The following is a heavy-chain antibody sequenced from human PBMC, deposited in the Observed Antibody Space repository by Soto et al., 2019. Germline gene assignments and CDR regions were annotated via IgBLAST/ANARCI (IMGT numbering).Heavy chain of an antibody. CDR3: AKALTSTGWSKNDY. CDR2: ISGSGGAT. J-gene: IGHJ4*02. V-gene: IGHV3-23*01. D-gene: IGHD6-19*01. Sequence: EVQLLESGGGLVQPGGSLRLSCAASGFTFSTYAMSWVRQAPGEGLEWVSTISGSGGATYYADSVKGRFTISRDNSKNTPYLQMNSLSAEDTTVYYCAKALTSTGWSKNDYWGQGTLVTVSS. CDR1: GFTFSTYA.